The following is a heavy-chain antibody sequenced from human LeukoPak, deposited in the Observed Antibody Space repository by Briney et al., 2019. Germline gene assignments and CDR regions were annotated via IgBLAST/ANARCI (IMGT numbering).Heavy chain of an antibody. D-gene: IGHD3-10*01. Sequence: GGSLRLSCAASGFTFTSYAMSWIRQAPGKGLEWVSAISAGGENTYYADSVKDRFTISRDNSKNTLYLRMNSLRGEDTATYYCAKPRAMRTGVGRYFDLWGRGTLVTVSS. J-gene: IGHJ2*01. V-gene: IGHV3-23*01. CDR3: AKPRAMRTGVGRYFDL. CDR1: GFTFTSYA. CDR2: ISAGGENT.